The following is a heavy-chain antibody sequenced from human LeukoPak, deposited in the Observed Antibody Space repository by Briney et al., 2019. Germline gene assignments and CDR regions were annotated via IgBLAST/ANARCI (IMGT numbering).Heavy chain of an antibody. CDR2: IIGTSEM. CDR3: TRAIIVALGTGPFDI. D-gene: IGHD6-13*01. V-gene: IGHV3-21*06. J-gene: IGHJ3*02. CDR1: GSSFSSYT. Sequence: GGSMRLSCAASGSSFSSYTMNWVRLAPGRGLEWVSSIIGTSEMHYADSVKGRFTVSRDNDKNSLFLQLYSLSVEDTAVYYCTRAIIVALGTGPFDIWGQGTVVTVSS.